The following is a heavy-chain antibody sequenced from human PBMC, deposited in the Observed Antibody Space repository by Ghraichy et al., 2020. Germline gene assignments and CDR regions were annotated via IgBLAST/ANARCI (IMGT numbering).Heavy chain of an antibody. CDR3: ARARPRNSGSHQYYYGMDV. CDR2: ITSTSSPI. CDR1: GFAFSTYS. D-gene: IGHD6-13*01. J-gene: IGHJ6*02. V-gene: IGHV3-48*01. Sequence: LSLTCAASGFAFSTYSMDWVRQAPGKGLEWLSYITSTSSPIYYADSVKGRFAISRDNAKNSLYLQMNSLRVEDTAVYYCARARPRNSGSHQYYYGMDVWGQGPRSPSP.